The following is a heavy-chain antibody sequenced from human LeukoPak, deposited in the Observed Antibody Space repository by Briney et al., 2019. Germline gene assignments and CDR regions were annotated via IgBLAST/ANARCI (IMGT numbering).Heavy chain of an antibody. D-gene: IGHD1-1*01. V-gene: IGHV3-20*01. J-gene: IGHJ4*02. Sequence: PGGSLRLSCAASGFTFDDYGMSWVRRAPGKGLEWVSGINWNGGSTGYADSVKGRFTISRDNAKNSLYLQMNSLRAEDTALYHCARGGSVQLDPSFDYWGQGTLVTVSS. CDR3: ARGGSVQLDPSFDY. CDR2: INWNGGST. CDR1: GFTFDDYG.